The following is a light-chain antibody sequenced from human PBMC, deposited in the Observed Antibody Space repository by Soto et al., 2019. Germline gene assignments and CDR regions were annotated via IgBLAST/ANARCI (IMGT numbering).Light chain of an antibody. V-gene: IGLV1-40*01. CDR1: SSNLGAGYD. Sequence: QSVLTQPPSVSGAPGQRVTLSCTGNSSNLGAGYDVHWYQQLPGAAPKLVIFGNRNRPSGVPERFSGSKSGNTASLTISALQAEDEADYYCTSYTSVTIVVFGGGTKLTVL. J-gene: IGLJ2*01. CDR2: GNR. CDR3: TSYTSVTIVV.